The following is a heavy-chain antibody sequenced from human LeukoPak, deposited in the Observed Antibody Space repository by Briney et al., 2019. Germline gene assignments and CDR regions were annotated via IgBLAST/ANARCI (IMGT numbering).Heavy chain of an antibody. V-gene: IGHV1-2*02. D-gene: IGHD2-2*01. CDR3: ATVPRCSSTSCHSYGVPSVRESV. Sequence: ASVKVSCKASGYTFTGYYMHWVRQAPGQGLEWMGWINPNSGGTNYAQKFQGRVTMTRDTSISTAYMELSRLRSDDTAVYYCATVPRCSSTSCHSYGVPSVRESVWGQGTMVTVSS. CDR1: GYTFTGYY. J-gene: IGHJ3*01. CDR2: INPNSGGT.